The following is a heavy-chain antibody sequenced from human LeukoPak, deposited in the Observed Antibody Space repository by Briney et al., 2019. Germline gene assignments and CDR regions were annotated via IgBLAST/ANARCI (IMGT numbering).Heavy chain of an antibody. V-gene: IGHV4-34*12. D-gene: IGHD5-18*01. CDR3: ATCGYSLGQYYYYYCGMDV. Sequence: SETLSLTCAVYGGSFSDYYWSWTRQPPGKGLEWIGEIIHSGSTNYNPSLKSRVTISADTSKNQFSLKLTSVTAADTAVYYCATCGYSLGQYYYYYCGMDVWGQGTTVTVSS. CDR1: GGSFSDYY. CDR2: IIHSGST. J-gene: IGHJ6*02.